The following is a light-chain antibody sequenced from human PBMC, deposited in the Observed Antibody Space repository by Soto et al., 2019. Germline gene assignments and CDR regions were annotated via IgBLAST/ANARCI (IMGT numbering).Light chain of an antibody. CDR2: GAS. CDR3: QQCGSSSYT. J-gene: IGKJ2*01. CDR1: QTVSSTY. Sequence: EIVLTQSPGTLSLSPGERATLSCRASQTVSSTYLAWYQQKPGQAPRLLIYGASSRATGIPDRFSGSESGTDFTLTISRLEPEDFAVYYCQQCGSSSYTFGQGTKLEIK. V-gene: IGKV3-20*01.